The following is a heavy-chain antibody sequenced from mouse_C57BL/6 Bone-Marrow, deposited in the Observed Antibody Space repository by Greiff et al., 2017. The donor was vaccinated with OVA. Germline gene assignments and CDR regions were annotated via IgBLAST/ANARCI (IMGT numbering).Heavy chain of an antibody. Sequence: EVQVVESGAELVRPGASVKLSCTASGFNIKDNYMHWVKQRPEQGLEWIGRIDPEDGDTEYAPKFQGKATMTADTSSNTAYLQLSSLTSEDTAVYYCTRYYYGSIYAMDYWGQGTSVTVSS. V-gene: IGHV14-1*01. CDR3: TRYYYGSIYAMDY. D-gene: IGHD1-1*01. CDR1: GFNIKDNY. J-gene: IGHJ4*01. CDR2: IDPEDGDT.